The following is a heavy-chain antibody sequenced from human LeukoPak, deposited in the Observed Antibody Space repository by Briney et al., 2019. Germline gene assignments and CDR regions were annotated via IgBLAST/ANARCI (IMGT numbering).Heavy chain of an antibody. V-gene: IGHV4-39*01. Sequence: PSETLSLTCTVSGDSISSSSYYWGWIRQSPGKGLEWIGTIDYSGVTYYNPSLKSRVTISVDTSKNQFSLKLSSVTAADTAVYSCARHASTSRTWLFDYWGQGTLVTVSS. CDR3: ARHASTSRTWLFDY. D-gene: IGHD5/OR15-5a*01. CDR1: GDSISSSSYY. CDR2: IDYSGVT. J-gene: IGHJ4*02.